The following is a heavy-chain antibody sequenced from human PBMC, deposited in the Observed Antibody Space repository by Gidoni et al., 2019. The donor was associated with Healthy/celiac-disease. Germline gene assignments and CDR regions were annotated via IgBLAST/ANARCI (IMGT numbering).Heavy chain of an antibody. Sequence: EVLLVESGGGVVRPGGSMRLSCAASAFTFVDYGFSWVRQAPGKVLEWVSGIKWDGGSTGYADSVKGRFNISRDNAKNSLYLQMNSLRAEDTALYYCARAPYSSSWYESYYYYMDVWGKGTTVTVSS. CDR2: IKWDGGST. CDR1: AFTFVDYG. CDR3: ARAPYSSSWYESYYYYMDV. J-gene: IGHJ6*03. D-gene: IGHD6-13*01. V-gene: IGHV3-20*04.